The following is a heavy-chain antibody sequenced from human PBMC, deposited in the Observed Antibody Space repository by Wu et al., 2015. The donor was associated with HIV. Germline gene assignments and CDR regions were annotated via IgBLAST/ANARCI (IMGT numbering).Heavy chain of an antibody. Sequence: QVQLVQSGAEVKKPGASVKVSCKASGYTFMSYGISWVRQAPGQGLDWMGWISAYNGITNYAQKFQGRVTMTTDTSTSTAYMELRSLRSDDTAVYYCARDLAFLYYDSSGYSKFDHWGQGTLVTVSS. CDR1: GYTFMSYG. CDR3: ARDLAFLYYDSSGYSKFDH. J-gene: IGHJ4*02. V-gene: IGHV1-18*01. D-gene: IGHD3-22*01. CDR2: ISAYNGIT.